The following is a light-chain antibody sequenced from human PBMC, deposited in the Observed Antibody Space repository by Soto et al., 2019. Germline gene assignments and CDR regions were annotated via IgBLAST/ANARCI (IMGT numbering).Light chain of an antibody. Sequence: DIQMTQSPSSRSASVVDRVTITFRASQSIGGYLNWYQQKPGKAPKLLISAASRLQSGVPPRFSGSGSGTDFTLTINSLRPEDFASYYCQQSYSSSPITFGPGTRLEIK. CDR1: QSIGGY. CDR2: AAS. CDR3: QQSYSSSPIT. J-gene: IGKJ5*01. V-gene: IGKV1-39*01.